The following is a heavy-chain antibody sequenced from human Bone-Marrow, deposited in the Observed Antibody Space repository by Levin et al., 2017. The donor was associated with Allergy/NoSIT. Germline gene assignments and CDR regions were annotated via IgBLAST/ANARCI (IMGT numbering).Heavy chain of an antibody. CDR2: IYNDGTT. J-gene: IGHJ5*02. D-gene: IGHD3-3*01. CDR3: ARQAFYDFWRPFNWFDP. CDR1: GGSITNNNF. V-gene: IGHV4-39*01. Sequence: PSETLSLTCTVSGGSITNNNFWAWIRQSPRRGLEWIGSIYNDGTTHYNTSLKSRVTMSVDTSKNQFSLKLSSVTAADTAVYYCARQAFYDFWRPFNWFDPWGHGTLVTVSS.